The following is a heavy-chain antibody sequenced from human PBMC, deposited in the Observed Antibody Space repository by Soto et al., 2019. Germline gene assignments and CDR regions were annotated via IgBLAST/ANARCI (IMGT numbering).Heavy chain of an antibody. Sequence: GASLRLSCTASGFIFSNYGMHWVRQAPGKGLEWVAVIWYDGSNKYYVDSVKDRFSISRDNSKSTLYQQMNSLRAEDTAVYYCARTLHNLDSWGQGT. CDR3: ARTLHNLDS. J-gene: IGHJ4*02. CDR1: GFIFSNYG. CDR2: IWYDGSNK. V-gene: IGHV3-33*03.